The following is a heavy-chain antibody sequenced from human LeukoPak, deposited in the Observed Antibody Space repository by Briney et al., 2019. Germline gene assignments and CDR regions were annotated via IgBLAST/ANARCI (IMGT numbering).Heavy chain of an antibody. V-gene: IGHV3-74*01. CDR2: INGDGSST. CDR3: ARGGLNALEAFDI. D-gene: IGHD1-1*01. CDR1: GFSFSSYW. Sequence: GGSLRLSCAASGFSFSSYWMRWVRQAPGKGLVWVSCINGDGSSTRYADSVKGRFTISRDNAKNTLYLQMNSLRAEDTAVYYCARGGLNALEAFDIWGQGTLVTVCS. J-gene: IGHJ3*02.